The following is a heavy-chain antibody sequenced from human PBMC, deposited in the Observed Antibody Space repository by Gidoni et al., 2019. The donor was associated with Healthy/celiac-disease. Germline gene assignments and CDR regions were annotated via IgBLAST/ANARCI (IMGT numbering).Heavy chain of an antibody. CDR1: GYTFTSYA. CDR3: ARDPHMGDAFDI. CDR2: INAGNGNT. J-gene: IGHJ3*02. V-gene: IGHV1-3*01. D-gene: IGHD2-21*01. Sequence: QVQLVQSGAEVKKPGASVKVSCKASGYTFTSYAMNWVRQAPGQRLEWMGWINAGNGNTKYSQKFQGRVTITRDTSASTAYMELSSLRSEDTAVYYCARDPHMGDAFDIWGQGTMVTVSS.